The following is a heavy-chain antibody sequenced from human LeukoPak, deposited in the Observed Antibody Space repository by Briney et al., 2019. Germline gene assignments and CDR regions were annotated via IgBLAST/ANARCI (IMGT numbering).Heavy chain of an antibody. CDR1: GGSISIYY. Sequence: KPSETLSLTCTVSGGSISIYYWSWIRQPPGKGLEWIGYIYYSGSTNNNPSPKSRVTISVDTSKNQFSLRLSSVTAADTAVYYCARAIVGTVTTTFDYWGQGTLVTVSS. V-gene: IGHV4-59*01. D-gene: IGHD4-11*01. CDR3: ARAIVGTVTTTFDY. J-gene: IGHJ4*02. CDR2: IYYSGST.